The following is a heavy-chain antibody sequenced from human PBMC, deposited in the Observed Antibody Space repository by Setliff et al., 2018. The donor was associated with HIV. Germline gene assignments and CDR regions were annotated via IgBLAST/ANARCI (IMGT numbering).Heavy chain of an antibody. V-gene: IGHV4-39*07. D-gene: IGHD3-22*01. CDR1: GGSINSGSYY. Sequence: SETLSLTCTVSGGSINSGSYYWSWIRQPPGKGLEWIGSIHQSGNTYANPSLKSRVTMSVDTSKNQFSLRLSSVTAADTAVYYCARDPVITMMVGPRFYFDYWGQGILVTVSS. CDR3: ARDPVITMMVGPRFYFDY. CDR2: IHQSGNT. J-gene: IGHJ4*02.